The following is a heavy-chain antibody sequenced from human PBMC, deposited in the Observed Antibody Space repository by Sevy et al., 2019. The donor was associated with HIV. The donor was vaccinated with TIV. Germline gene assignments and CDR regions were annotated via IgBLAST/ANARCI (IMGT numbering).Heavy chain of an antibody. CDR2: ISGGGGDT. J-gene: IGHJ4*02. CDR3: ATVLRDYGDYLVAF. Sequence: GESLKISCVASGFAFRTRAMSWVRQAPGKGLEWVSAISGGGGDTYYAPSVKGRFTISIDNSKDTLYLHLNSLRADDMAIVYCATVLRDYGDYLVAFCGQGTLVTVSS. CDR1: GFAFRTRA. D-gene: IGHD4-17*01. V-gene: IGHV3-23*01.